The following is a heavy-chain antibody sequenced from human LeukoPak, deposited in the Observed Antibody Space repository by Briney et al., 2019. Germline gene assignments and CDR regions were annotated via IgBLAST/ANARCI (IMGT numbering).Heavy chain of an antibody. CDR3: ARDMGYGDYVHGHNWFDP. D-gene: IGHD4-17*01. J-gene: IGHJ5*02. Sequence: PSETLSLTCTVSGGSISSYYWSWIRQPAGKGLEWIGRIYTSGSTNYNPSLKSRVTMSVDTSKNQFSLKLSSVTAADTAVYYCARDMGYGDYVHGHNWFDPWGQGTLVTVSS. V-gene: IGHV4-4*07. CDR2: IYTSGST. CDR1: GGSISSYY.